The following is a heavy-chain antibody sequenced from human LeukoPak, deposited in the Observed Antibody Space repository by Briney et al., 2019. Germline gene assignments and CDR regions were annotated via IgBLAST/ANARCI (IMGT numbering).Heavy chain of an antibody. J-gene: IGHJ4*02. CDR1: GGSFSGYY. Sequence: PSETLSLTCAVYGGSFSGYYWTWVRQPPGKGLEWIGEIDHSGSTNYNPSLKSRVTISVDTSKSQFSLKLSSVTAADTAVYYCARGLRWLRLPDYWGQGTLVTVSS. D-gene: IGHD5-12*01. V-gene: IGHV4-34*01. CDR2: IDHSGST. CDR3: ARGLRWLRLPDY.